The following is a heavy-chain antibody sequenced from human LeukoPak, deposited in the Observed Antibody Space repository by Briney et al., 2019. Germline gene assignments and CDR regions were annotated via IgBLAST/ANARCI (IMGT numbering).Heavy chain of an antibody. Sequence: SETLSLTCTVSGGSISSGSYYWSWIRQPAGKGLEWIGRIYTSGSTNYNPSLKSRVTISVDTSKNQFSLKLGSVTAADTAVYYCASRTVTTYYYFDYWGQGTLVTVSS. CDR2: IYTSGST. CDR3: ASRTVTTYYYFDY. D-gene: IGHD4-17*01. V-gene: IGHV4-61*02. J-gene: IGHJ4*02. CDR1: GGSISSGSYY.